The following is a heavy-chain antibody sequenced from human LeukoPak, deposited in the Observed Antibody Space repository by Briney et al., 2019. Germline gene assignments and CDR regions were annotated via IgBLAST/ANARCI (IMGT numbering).Heavy chain of an antibody. Sequence: SETLSLTCAVYGGSFSGYYWSWIRQPPGKGLEWIGEINHSGSTNYNPSLKSRVTISVDTSKNQFTLKLSSVTAADTAVYYCARALRDFGNWFDSWGQGTLVTVSS. V-gene: IGHV4-34*01. J-gene: IGHJ5*01. CDR1: GGSFSGYY. D-gene: IGHD3-3*01. CDR2: INHSGST. CDR3: ARALRDFGNWFDS.